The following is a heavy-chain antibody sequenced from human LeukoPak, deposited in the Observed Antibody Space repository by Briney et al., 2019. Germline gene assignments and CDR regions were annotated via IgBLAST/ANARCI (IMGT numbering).Heavy chain of an antibody. D-gene: IGHD3-10*01. Sequence: PSETLSLTCTVSGGSISSSSYYWGWIRQPPGKGLEWIGSIYYSGSTYYNPSLKSRVTISVDTSKNQFSLKLSSVTAADTAVYYCEIFTPFGLFDYWGQGTLVTVSS. CDR2: IYYSGST. CDR1: GGSISSSSYY. CDR3: EIFTPFGLFDY. V-gene: IGHV4-39*01. J-gene: IGHJ4*02.